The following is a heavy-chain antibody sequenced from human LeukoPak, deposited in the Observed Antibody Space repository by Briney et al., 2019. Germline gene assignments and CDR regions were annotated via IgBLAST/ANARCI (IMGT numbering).Heavy chain of an antibody. CDR3: ATHFGGSGSSSFDY. CDR2: IDPSDSYT. D-gene: IGHD3-10*01. V-gene: IGHV5-10-1*01. CDR1: GYSFTSYW. J-gene: IGHJ4*02. Sequence: GKSLKISCKGSGYSFTSYWISWVRQMPGKGLEWMGRIDPSDSYTNYSPSFQGHVTISADKSISTAYLQWSSLKASDTAMYYCATHFGGSGSSSFDYWGQGTLVTVSS.